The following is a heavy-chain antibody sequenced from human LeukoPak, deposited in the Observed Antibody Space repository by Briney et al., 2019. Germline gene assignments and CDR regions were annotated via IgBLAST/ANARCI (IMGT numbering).Heavy chain of an antibody. CDR2: ISWNSRNI. CDR1: GFNFHDYT. CDR3: TKGDWFDN. Sequence: VQPGRSLRLSCAASGFNFHDYTMPWVRQAPGKGLEWVSGISWNSRNIAYADSVKGRFTISRDNAKKSLYLQMNSPRLEDAALYYCTKGDWFDNWGQGTLVSVSS. J-gene: IGHJ4*02. V-gene: IGHV3-9*01. D-gene: IGHD3-9*01.